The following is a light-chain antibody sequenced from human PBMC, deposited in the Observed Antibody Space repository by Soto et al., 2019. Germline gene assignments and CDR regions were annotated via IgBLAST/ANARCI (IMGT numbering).Light chain of an antibody. CDR1: QTISKF. J-gene: IGKJ2*01. CDR2: SAD. Sequence: DIQLAQSPASLSAAVGDRVVITCRASQTISKFLNWYQVKPGRAPRVMISSADTLESGVPPRFSGSGSVRDFTLTINNLQPEDIATYFCRQSYIVPFTFGQGTKVDIK. V-gene: IGKV1-39*01. CDR3: RQSYIVPFT.